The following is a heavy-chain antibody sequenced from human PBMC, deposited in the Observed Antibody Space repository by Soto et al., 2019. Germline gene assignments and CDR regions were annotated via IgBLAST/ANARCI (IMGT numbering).Heavy chain of an antibody. CDR1: GDSVSSNSAA. D-gene: IGHD6-6*01. Sequence: SQTLSLTCAISGDSVSSNSAAWSWIRQSPSRGLEWLGRTYYRSKWYNDYAVSVKSRITINPDTSKNQFSLQLNSVTPEDTAVYYCARDRGASSSSGYYYGMDVWGQGTTVTVSS. V-gene: IGHV6-1*01. J-gene: IGHJ6*02. CDR2: TYYRSKWYN. CDR3: ARDRGASSSSGYYYGMDV.